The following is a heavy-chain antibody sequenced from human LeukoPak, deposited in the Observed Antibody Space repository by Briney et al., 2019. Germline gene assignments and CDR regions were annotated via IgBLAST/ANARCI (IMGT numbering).Heavy chain of an antibody. V-gene: IGHV4-59*11. J-gene: IGHJ5*02. D-gene: IGHD3-10*01. CDR3: ARTYYYGSGSYYTRSDWFDP. CDR1: GGSISSHY. CDR2: IYYSGST. Sequence: SETLSLTCTVSGGSISSHYWSWIRQPPGKGLEWIGYIYYSGSTNYNPSLKSRVTISVDTSKNQFSLKLSSVTAADTAVYYCARTYYYGSGSYYTRSDWFDPWGQGTLVTVSS.